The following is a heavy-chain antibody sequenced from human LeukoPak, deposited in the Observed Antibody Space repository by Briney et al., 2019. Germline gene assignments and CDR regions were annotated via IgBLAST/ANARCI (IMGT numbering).Heavy chain of an antibody. CDR1: GFTFSNYW. CDR3: MRHEEEDGYNAKPFDS. D-gene: IGHD5-24*01. CDR2: IYYSGNT. Sequence: GSLRLSCAASGFTFSNYWMSWVRQPPGKGLEWLGTIYYSGNTYYSPSLKSRVTISVDTSKNQFSLRLSSVTAADTAVYFCMRHEEEDGYNAKPFDSWGQGTLVTVSS. J-gene: IGHJ4*02. V-gene: IGHV4-39*01.